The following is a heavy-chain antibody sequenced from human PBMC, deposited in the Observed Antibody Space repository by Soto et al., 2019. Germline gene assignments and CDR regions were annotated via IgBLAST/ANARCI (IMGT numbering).Heavy chain of an antibody. Sequence: QVQLQESGPRLVKPSETLSLTCTVSGGSISSYYWNWIRQPPGKGLEWIGYIYYSGSTNYNPSLKSRVTIPIDTSRNRFSLKLSSVTAADTAVYYCARLNDYELRAYGFDVWGQGTTVTVSS. CDR3: ARLNDYELRAYGFDV. V-gene: IGHV4-59*01. J-gene: IGHJ6*02. CDR1: GGSISSYY. CDR2: IYYSGST. D-gene: IGHD4-17*01.